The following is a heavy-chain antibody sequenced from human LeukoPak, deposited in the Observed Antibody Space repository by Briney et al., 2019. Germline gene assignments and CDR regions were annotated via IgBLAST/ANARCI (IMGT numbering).Heavy chain of an antibody. Sequence: GASVKVSCKASGYTFTSYSISWVRQAPGQGLEWMGWISAYNGNTKYAQKLQGRVTMTTDTSTSTAYMELRSLRSDDTAVYYCARERRGIDRAFDIWGQGTMVTVSS. CDR1: GYTFTSYS. CDR3: ARERRGIDRAFDI. J-gene: IGHJ3*02. D-gene: IGHD2/OR15-2a*01. CDR2: ISAYNGNT. V-gene: IGHV1-18*01.